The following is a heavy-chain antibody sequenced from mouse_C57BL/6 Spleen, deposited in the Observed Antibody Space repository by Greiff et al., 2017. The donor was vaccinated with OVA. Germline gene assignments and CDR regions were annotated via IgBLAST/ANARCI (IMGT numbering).Heavy chain of an antibody. D-gene: IGHD4-1*01. CDR1: GFSLTSYG. V-gene: IGHV2-6*03. CDR2: IWSDGST. Sequence: QVQLKESGPGLVAPSQSLSITCTVSGFSLTSYGVHWVRQPPGKGLEWLVVIWSDGSTTYNSALKSRLSISKDNSKSQVFLKMNSLQTDDTAMYYCASGANWDVYWYFDVWGTGTTVTVSS. CDR3: ASGANWDVYWYFDV. J-gene: IGHJ1*03.